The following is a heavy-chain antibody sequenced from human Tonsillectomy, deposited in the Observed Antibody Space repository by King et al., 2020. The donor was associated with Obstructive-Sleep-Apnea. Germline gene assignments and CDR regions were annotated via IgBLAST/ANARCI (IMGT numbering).Heavy chain of an antibody. D-gene: IGHD2-2*01. J-gene: IGHJ4*02. CDR3: ARDRQGYQVSEY. V-gene: IGHV3-30*02. CDR1: GFTFSTYS. Sequence: QLVQSGGGVVQPGGSLTLACAASGFTFSTYSMHWVRQAPGKGLDWVAFIRYDETVKYYADSVKCRFTISRDNSQNTLYLQMNNLRVEDTALYYCARDRQGYQVSEYWGQGTLVTVSS. CDR2: IRYDETVK.